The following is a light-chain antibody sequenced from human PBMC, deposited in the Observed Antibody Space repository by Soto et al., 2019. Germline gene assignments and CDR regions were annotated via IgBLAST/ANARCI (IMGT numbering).Light chain of an antibody. Sequence: LTQPASVSGSPGQSITISCTGTSSDVGGYNYVSWYQQHPGKAPKLMIYDVSNRPSGVSNRFSGSKSGNTASLTISGLQAEDEADYYCSSYTSSSTYVFGTGTKATVL. CDR3: SSYTSSSTYV. CDR2: DVS. CDR1: SSDVGGYNY. V-gene: IGLV2-14*01. J-gene: IGLJ1*01.